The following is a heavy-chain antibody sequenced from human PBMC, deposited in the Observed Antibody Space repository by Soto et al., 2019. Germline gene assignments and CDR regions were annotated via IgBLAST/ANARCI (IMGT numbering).Heavy chain of an antibody. V-gene: IGHV4-59*01. CDR2: MYNTGST. Sequence: SETLSLTCTVSGGSISGYYWSWIRQPPGKGLEWIGYMYNTGSTVYNPSFKSRVTISVDTSKNQFSLKLSSVTAADTAVYYCASSNIAAAGFYYYVMDVRGRRTTVTVSS. CDR3: ASSNIAAAGFYYYVMDV. J-gene: IGHJ6*02. CDR1: GGSISGYY. D-gene: IGHD6-13*01.